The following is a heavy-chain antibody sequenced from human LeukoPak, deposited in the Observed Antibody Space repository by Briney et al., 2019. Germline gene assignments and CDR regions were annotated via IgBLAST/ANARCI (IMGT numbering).Heavy chain of an antibody. J-gene: IGHJ4*02. CDR3: ARGGRIAAAGTAY. CDR2: IIPIFGTA. Sequence: ASVKVSCKASGGTFSSYAVSWVRQAPGQGLEWMGGIIPIFGTANYAQKLQGRVTMTTDTSTSTAYMELRSLRSDDTAVYYCARGGRIAAAGTAYWGQGTLVTVSS. CDR1: GGTFSSYA. D-gene: IGHD6-13*01. V-gene: IGHV1-69*05.